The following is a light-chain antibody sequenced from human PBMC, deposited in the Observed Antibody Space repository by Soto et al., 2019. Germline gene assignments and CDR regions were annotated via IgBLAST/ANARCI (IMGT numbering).Light chain of an antibody. CDR3: QQYSNWPPCT. J-gene: IGKJ1*01. V-gene: IGKV3-15*01. CDR2: GAS. CDR1: QSVSSN. Sequence: EIVMTQSPATLSVSPGERATLSCRASQSVSSNLAWYQQKPGQAPRLLIYGASTRATGIPARFSGSGSGTEFTLIISSLQSEDFAVYYCQQYSNWPPCTLGQGTKVDIK.